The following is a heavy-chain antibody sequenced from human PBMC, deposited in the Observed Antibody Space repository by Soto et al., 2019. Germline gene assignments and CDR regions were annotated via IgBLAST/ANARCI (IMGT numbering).Heavy chain of an antibody. J-gene: IGHJ6*02. CDR2: IIPIFGTA. V-gene: IGHV1-69*01. CDR1: GGTFSSYA. Sequence: QVQLVQSGAEVKKPGSSVKVSCKASGGTFSSYAISWVRQAPGQGLEWMGGIIPIFGTANYAQKFQGRVTITADEPTSTAYMELSSLRSEDTAVYYCAICIAAAGYYYFYRMDVWGRGTTVTVSS. D-gene: IGHD6-13*01. CDR3: AICIAAAGYYYFYRMDV.